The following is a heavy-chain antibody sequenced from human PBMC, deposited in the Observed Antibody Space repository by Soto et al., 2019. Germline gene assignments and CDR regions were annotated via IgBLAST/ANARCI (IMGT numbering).Heavy chain of an antibody. CDR1: GYTFTSYG. CDR3: ALEFCSGGSCSFDY. V-gene: IGHV1-18*01. Sequence: ASVKVACKATGYTFTSYGISWVRQAPGQGLEWMGWISAYNGNTNYAQKLQGRVTMTTDTSTSTAYMELRSLRSDDTAVYYCALEFCSGGSCSFDYWGQGTLVTVSS. CDR2: ISAYNGNT. D-gene: IGHD2-15*01. J-gene: IGHJ4*02.